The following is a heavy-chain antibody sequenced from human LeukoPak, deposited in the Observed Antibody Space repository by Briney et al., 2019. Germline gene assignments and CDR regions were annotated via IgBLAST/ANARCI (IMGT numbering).Heavy chain of an antibody. CDR3: ARVVLYDSSCYYYAAAFDI. J-gene: IGHJ3*02. CDR1: GYTFTSYD. Sequence: ASVKVSCKASGYTFTSYDINWVRQATGQGLEWMGWMNPNSGNTGYAQKFQGRVTVTRNTSISTAYMELSSLRSEDTAVYYCARVVLYDSSCYYYAAAFDIWGQGTMVTVSS. V-gene: IGHV1-8*03. D-gene: IGHD3-22*01. CDR2: MNPNSGNT.